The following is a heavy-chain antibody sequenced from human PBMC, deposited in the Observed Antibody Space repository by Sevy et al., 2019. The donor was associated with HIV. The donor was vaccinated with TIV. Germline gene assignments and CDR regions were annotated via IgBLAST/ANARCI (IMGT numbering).Heavy chain of an antibody. Sequence: SETLSLTCTVSGGSVSSGSYYWSWIRQPPGKGLEWIGYIYYSGSTNYNPSLKSRVTISVDTSKNQFSLKLSSVTAAETAVYYCARDRGGLTTDYWGQGTLVTVSS. CDR2: IYYSGST. D-gene: IGHD4-4*01. CDR3: ARDRGGLTTDY. J-gene: IGHJ4*02. V-gene: IGHV4-61*01. CDR1: GGSVSSGSYY.